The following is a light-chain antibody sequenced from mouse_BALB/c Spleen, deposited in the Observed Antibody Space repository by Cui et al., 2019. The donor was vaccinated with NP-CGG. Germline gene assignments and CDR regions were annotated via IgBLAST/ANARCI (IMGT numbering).Light chain of an antibody. Sequence: QAVVTQGSALTTSPGETVTLTCRSSTGAVTTSNYANWVQEKPYHLFTGLIGGTNNRAPGVPARFSGSLIGDKAALTITGAQTEDEAIYFCALWYSNHWVFGGGTKLTVL. V-gene: IGLV1*01. CDR3: ALWYSNHWV. J-gene: IGLJ1*01. CDR2: GTN. CDR1: TGAVTTSNY.